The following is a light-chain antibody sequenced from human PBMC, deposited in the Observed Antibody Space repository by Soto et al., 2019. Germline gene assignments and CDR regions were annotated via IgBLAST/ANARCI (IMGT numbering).Light chain of an antibody. CDR3: CSYAGSYILAV. CDR1: SSDVGGYDF. CDR2: DVT. J-gene: IGLJ3*02. Sequence: QSALTQPRSVSGSPGQSVTISCTGTSSDVGGYDFVSWYQQHPGKAPKLMIYDVTNRPSGVPDRFSGSKSGNSASLTISGLQAEDEADYYCCSYAGSYILAVFGGGTKLTVL. V-gene: IGLV2-11*01.